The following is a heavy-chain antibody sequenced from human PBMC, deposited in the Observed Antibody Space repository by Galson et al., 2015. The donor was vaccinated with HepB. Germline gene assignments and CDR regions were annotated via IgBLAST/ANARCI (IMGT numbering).Heavy chain of an antibody. J-gene: IGHJ6*02. CDR3: ASLREVRFLGYYYYGMDV. D-gene: IGHD3-3*01. CDR2: ISFDGSNN. V-gene: IGHV3-30-3*01. CDR1: GFTFSRYA. Sequence: SLRLSCAASGFTFSRYAMHWVRQAPGKGLEWVAVISFDGSNNYYADSVRGRFTISRDNSKNTLFLQMNSLRAENTAVYYCASLREVRFLGYYYYGMDVWGQGTTVTVSS.